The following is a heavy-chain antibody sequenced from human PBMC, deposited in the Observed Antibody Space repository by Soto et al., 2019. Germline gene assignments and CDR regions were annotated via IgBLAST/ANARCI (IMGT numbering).Heavy chain of an antibody. CDR1: GFIFSAYG. V-gene: IGHV3-30*18. CDR2: ISYDGNNE. Sequence: PGGSLRLSCAASGFIFSAYGIHWVRQAPGKGLEWVAVISYDGNNEHYADSVKGRFTTSRDNSKNTLFLQMSSLGAEDTAVYYCAKDTDDHDTTGYYVFDYWGQGTLVTVSS. CDR3: AKDTDDHDTTGYYVFDY. J-gene: IGHJ4*02. D-gene: IGHD3-22*01.